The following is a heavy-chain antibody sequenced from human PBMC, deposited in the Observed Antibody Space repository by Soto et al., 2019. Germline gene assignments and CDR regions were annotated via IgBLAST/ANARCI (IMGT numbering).Heavy chain of an antibody. D-gene: IGHD4-4*01. CDR2: IFHSRSI. CDR1: GGSISTSVW. J-gene: IGHJ3*01. Sequence: QVQLQESGPGLVKPSGTLSLTCAVSGGSISTSVWWTWVRQPPGKGLEWIGEIFHSRSINYNPSLQNRVTISADSAQSQFHLKLTSLNAADPALYYFATRSNTQDVLEVRGQGTMVTVSS. V-gene: IGHV4-4*02. CDR3: ATRSNTQDVLEV.